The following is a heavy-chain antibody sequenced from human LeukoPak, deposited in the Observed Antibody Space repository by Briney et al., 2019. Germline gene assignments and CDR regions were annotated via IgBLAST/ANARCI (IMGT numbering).Heavy chain of an antibody. CDR2: ISSSSSPI. Sequence: PGGSLRLSCAASGFTFSDYNMNWVRQAPGKGLEWVSYISSSSSPIYYADSVKGRFTISRDNAKNSLYLQMSSLRDEDTAVYYCARDEAYCGGDCMGYWGQGTLVTVSS. V-gene: IGHV3-48*02. CDR1: GFTFSDYN. J-gene: IGHJ4*02. CDR3: ARDEAYCGGDCMGY. D-gene: IGHD2-21*02.